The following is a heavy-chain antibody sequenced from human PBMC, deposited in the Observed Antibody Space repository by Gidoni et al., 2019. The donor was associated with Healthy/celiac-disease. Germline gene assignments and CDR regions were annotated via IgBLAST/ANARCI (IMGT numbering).Heavy chain of an antibody. CDR1: GCSISSGSYY. J-gene: IGHJ5*02. V-gene: IGHV4-61*02. CDR3: ARDRGIVWFDP. CDR2: IYTSRST. D-gene: IGHD1-26*01. Sequence: QVQLQESGPGLVKPSQTLSLTCTFSGCSISSGSYYWSWIRQPAGKGLEWIGRIYTSRSTNYNPSLKSRVTISVDTSKNQFTLKLSAVTAADTAVYYCARDRGIVWFDPWGQGTLVTVSS.